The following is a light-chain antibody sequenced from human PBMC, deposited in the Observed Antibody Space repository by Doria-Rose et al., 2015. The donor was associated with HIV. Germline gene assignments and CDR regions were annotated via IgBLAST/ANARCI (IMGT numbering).Light chain of an antibody. CDR3: QQYKSYPIT. CDR1: QDINTY. CDR2: AAS. Sequence: QDINTYLAWFQQKPGKAPKSLIYAASSLQSGVPSKFRGSGSETDFTLTIASLQPEDFATYYCQQYKSYPITFGQGTRLEIK. J-gene: IGKJ5*01. V-gene: IGKV1-16*02.